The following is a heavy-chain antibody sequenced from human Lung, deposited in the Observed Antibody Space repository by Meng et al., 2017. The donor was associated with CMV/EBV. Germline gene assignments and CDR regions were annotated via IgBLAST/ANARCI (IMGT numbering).Heavy chain of an antibody. D-gene: IGHD1-26*01. CDR1: GFTLSSYW. CDR2: IKEDGSEK. V-gene: IGHV3-7*01. J-gene: IGHJ4*02. Sequence: GESLKISCAASGFTLSSYWMSWVRQAPGKGLEWVANIKEDGSEKYYVDSVKGRFTISRDNAKNSLYVQMNSLRGEDTAVYYCARAYRAIDYWGQG. CDR3: ARAYRAIDY.